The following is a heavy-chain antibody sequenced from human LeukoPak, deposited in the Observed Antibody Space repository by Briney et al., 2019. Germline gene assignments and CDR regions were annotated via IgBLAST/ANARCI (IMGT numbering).Heavy chain of an antibody. CDR2: ISAYNGNT. V-gene: IGHV1-18*01. D-gene: IGHD3-22*01. CDR1: GYTFTSYG. Sequence: ASVKVSCKASGYTFTSYGISWVRQAPGQGLERMGWISAYNGNTNYAQKLQGRVTMTTDTSTSTAYMELRSMRSDDTAVYYCARDTHPFGRTQYDSSGYYYAYWGQGTLVTVSS. CDR3: ARDTHPFGRTQYDSSGYYYAY. J-gene: IGHJ4*02.